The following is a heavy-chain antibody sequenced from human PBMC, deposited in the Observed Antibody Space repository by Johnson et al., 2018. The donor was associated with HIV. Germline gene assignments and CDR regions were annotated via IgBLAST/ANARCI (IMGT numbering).Heavy chain of an antibody. CDR2: ISWDGGST. Sequence: VQLVESGGVVVQPGGSLRLSCAASGFTFDDNTMHWVRQAPGKGLEWVSLISWDGGSTYYADSVKGRVTISRDNSKNSLYLQMNSLRKEDTAWYYCVKGRRWLPYGGAFDTWGQGTMVTVSS. CDR1: GFTFDDNT. J-gene: IGHJ3*02. V-gene: IGHV3-43*01. D-gene: IGHD4-23*01. CDR3: VKGRRWLPYGGAFDT.